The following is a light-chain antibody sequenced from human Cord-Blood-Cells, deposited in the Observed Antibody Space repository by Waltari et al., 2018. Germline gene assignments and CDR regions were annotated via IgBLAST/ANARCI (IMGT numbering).Light chain of an antibody. V-gene: IGLV2-14*01. J-gene: IGLJ2*01. Sequence: QSALTQPASVSGSPGQSSTISCTGTSSAAGGYNYVSWYQQHPGKAPKRMIYDVSNRPSGVPNRFSGSKSGNTASLTISGLQAEDEADYYCSSYTSSSTVVFGGGTKLTVL. CDR2: DVS. CDR1: SSAAGGYNY. CDR3: SSYTSSSTVV.